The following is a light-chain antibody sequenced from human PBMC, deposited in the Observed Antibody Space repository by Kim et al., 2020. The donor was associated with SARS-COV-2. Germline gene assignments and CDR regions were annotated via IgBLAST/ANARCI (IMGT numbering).Light chain of an antibody. Sequence: LSPGQRATLSCRARQSVRNNYVAWYQQKPGQAPRLFIYGASNRATGIPDRFSGSGSGTDFTLTISTLEPEDFAVYYCQQYGDSARTFGQGTKLEI. CDR3: QQYGDSART. V-gene: IGKV3-20*01. J-gene: IGKJ2*01. CDR2: GAS. CDR1: QSVRNNY.